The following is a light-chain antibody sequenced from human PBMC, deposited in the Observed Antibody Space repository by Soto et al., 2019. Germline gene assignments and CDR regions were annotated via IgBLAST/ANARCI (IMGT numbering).Light chain of an antibody. Sequence: DIQMTQSPSTLSGSVGDRVTITCRASQTISSWLAWYQQKPGKAPKLLIYKASSLESGVPSRFSGSGSGTDFTLTISRLEPEDFAVYYCQQYRAFGQGTKVDIK. CDR2: KAS. CDR1: QTISSW. CDR3: QQYRA. J-gene: IGKJ1*01. V-gene: IGKV1-5*03.